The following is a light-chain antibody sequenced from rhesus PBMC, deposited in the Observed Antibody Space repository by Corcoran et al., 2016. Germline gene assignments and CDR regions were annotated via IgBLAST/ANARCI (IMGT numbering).Light chain of an antibody. CDR3: QQYSSRPPT. CDR2: KAS. CDR1: QGISSW. J-gene: IGKJ4*01. V-gene: IGKV1-22*01. Sequence: DIQMTQSPSSLSSSVGDTVTITCRASQGISSWLAWYQQKPGKAPKLLIYKASSLQSGVPSRFSGSGSGTDVTLTISSLQSEDFATYYCQQYSSRPPTFGGGTNVELK.